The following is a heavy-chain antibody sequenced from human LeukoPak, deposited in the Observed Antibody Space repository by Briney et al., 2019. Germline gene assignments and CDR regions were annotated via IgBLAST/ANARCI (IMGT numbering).Heavy chain of an antibody. J-gene: IGHJ4*02. CDR3: AKAGYCSGGSCYSASPFDY. CDR2: ISGSGGST. Sequence: GGSLRLSCAASRFTFSSYAMSWVRQAPGKGLEWVSAISGSGGSTYYADSVKGRFTISRDNSKNTLYLQMNSLRAEDTAVYYCAKAGYCSGGSCYSASPFDYWGQGTLVTVSS. V-gene: IGHV3-23*01. D-gene: IGHD2-15*01. CDR1: RFTFSSYA.